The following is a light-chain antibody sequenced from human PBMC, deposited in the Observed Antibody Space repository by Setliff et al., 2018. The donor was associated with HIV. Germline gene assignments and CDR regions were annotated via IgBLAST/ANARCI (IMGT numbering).Light chain of an antibody. CDR3: CSYARGSTYV. CDR2: DVS. J-gene: IGLJ1*01. CDR1: SSDIGRYNY. Sequence: QSALTQPASVSGSPGQSITISCTGTSSDIGRYNYVSRHQQYPGKGPTLVIFDVSERPSGVSNRFSGSKSGNTASLIISGLHPDDEAYYYCCSYARGSTYVFGSGTKVTVL. V-gene: IGLV2-14*03.